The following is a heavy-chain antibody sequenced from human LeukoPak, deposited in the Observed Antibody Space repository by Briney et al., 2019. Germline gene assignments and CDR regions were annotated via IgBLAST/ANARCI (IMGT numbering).Heavy chain of an antibody. Sequence: GGSLRLSCAASGVTFSSYEMNWVRQAPGKGLEWVSYISSSGSTIYYADSVKGRFTISRDNAKNSLYLQMNSLRAEDTAVYYCARKLPEGFDYWGQGTLVTVSS. D-gene: IGHD3-10*01. CDR2: ISSSGSTI. CDR1: GVTFSSYE. V-gene: IGHV3-48*03. CDR3: ARKLPEGFDY. J-gene: IGHJ4*02.